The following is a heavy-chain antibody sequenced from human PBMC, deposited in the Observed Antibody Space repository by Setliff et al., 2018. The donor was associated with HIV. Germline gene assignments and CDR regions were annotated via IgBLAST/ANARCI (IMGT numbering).Heavy chain of an antibody. CDR2: IYIGST. CDR1: GGSISSYY. D-gene: IGHD6-13*01. CDR3: ARTYSSSWYSSHLWVDY. J-gene: IGHJ4*02. V-gene: IGHV4-4*08. Sequence: SETLSLTCTVSGGSISSYYWSWIRQPPGKGLEWIGHIYIGSTNYNPSLKGRVTISADTSKNQFSLKLSSVTAADTAVYYCARTYSSSWYSSHLWVDYWGQGTLVTVS.